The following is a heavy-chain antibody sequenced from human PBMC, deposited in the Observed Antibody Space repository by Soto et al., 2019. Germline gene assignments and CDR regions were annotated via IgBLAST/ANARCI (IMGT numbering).Heavy chain of an antibody. Sequence: QVQLVESGGGVVQPGRSLRLSCAGSGFIFSNNGMHWVRQAPGKGLEWVAFMSYDGSAKFYADSVKGRFTISRDNSKSTMFLHMRNLRAEDTAMYYCAIARVADAALDHWGQGTLVTVSS. CDR2: MSYDGSAK. CDR3: AIARVADAALDH. CDR1: GFIFSNNG. D-gene: IGHD6-6*01. V-gene: IGHV3-30*03. J-gene: IGHJ4*02.